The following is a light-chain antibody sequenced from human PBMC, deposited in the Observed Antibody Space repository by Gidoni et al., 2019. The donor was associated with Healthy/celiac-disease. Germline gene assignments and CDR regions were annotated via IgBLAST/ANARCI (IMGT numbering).Light chain of an antibody. J-gene: IGKJ4*01. V-gene: IGKV3-20*01. CDR2: GAS. CDR3: QQYGSSPPLT. CDR1: QSVSSSY. Sequence: IVLTQSSGTLSLSPGERATLSCRASQSVSSSYLAWYQQKPGQAPRLLIYGASSRATGIPDRFSSSGSGTDFTLTISRLEPEDFAVYYCQQYGSSPPLTFGGGTKVEIK.